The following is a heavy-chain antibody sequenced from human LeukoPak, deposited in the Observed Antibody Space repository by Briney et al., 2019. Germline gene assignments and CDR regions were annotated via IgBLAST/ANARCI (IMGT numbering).Heavy chain of an antibody. Sequence: ASVKVSCKVSGYTLTELSMHWVRQAPGKGLEWMGGFDPEDGDTFYAQKFQGRVTMTEDTSTDTAYMELSSLRSEDTAVYYCATDYYYDSSGSYYTVDYWGQGTLVTVSS. J-gene: IGHJ4*02. D-gene: IGHD3-22*01. CDR3: ATDYYYDSSGSYYTVDY. CDR2: FDPEDGDT. V-gene: IGHV1-24*01. CDR1: GYTLTELS.